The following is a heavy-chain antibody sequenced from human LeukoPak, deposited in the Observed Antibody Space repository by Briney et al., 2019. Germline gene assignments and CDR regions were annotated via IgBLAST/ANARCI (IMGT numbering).Heavy chain of an antibody. CDR3: ARDSEIVVVTYAFDI. Sequence: PSETLSLTCTVSGGSISTSNYYWGWIRQPPGKGLEWIGNIFYSGSTYYSPSLRSRVTISLDTSKNQFSLKLSSVTAADTAVYYCARDSEIVVVTYAFDIWGQGTMVTVSS. CDR1: GGSISTSNYY. D-gene: IGHD3-22*01. CDR2: IFYSGST. V-gene: IGHV4-39*07. J-gene: IGHJ3*02.